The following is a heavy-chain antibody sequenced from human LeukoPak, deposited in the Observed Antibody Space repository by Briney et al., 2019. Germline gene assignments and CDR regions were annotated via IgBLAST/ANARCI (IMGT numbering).Heavy chain of an antibody. Sequence: ASVKVSCKASGYTFTGYYMHWVRQAPGQGLEWMGWINPNSGGTNYAQKFQGRVTMTRDTSISTAYMELSRLRSDDTAVYYCARDDYGDYGSSYWGQGTLVTVSS. CDR3: ARDDYGDYGSSY. D-gene: IGHD4-17*01. J-gene: IGHJ4*02. CDR1: GYTFTGYY. CDR2: INPNSGGT. V-gene: IGHV1-2*02.